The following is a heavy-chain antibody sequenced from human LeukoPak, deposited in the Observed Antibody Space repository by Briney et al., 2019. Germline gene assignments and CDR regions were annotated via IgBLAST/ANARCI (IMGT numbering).Heavy chain of an antibody. CDR3: ARGPPNWGYDY. CDR2: TSPNSGDT. J-gene: IGHJ4*02. CDR1: GYTFTSYD. Sequence: GASVKVSCKASGYTFTSYDFNWVRQATGQRPEWMGWTSPNSGDTGYAQKFQDRVTMTRNTSISTAYMELSSLRSDDTAVYYCARGPPNWGYDYWGPGTLVTVSP. D-gene: IGHD7-27*01. V-gene: IGHV1-8*01.